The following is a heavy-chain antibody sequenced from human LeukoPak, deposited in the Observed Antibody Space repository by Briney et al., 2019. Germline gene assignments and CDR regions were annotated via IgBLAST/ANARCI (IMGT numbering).Heavy chain of an antibody. CDR1: GFTFSNYS. CDR2: ISSSGSTI. D-gene: IGHD3-10*02. V-gene: IGHV3-48*04. CDR3: AELGITMIGGV. Sequence: GGSLRLSCEASGFTFSNYSMNWVRQAPGKGLEWVSYISSSGSTIYYADSVKGRFTISRDNAKNSLYLQMNSLRAEDTAVYYCAELGITMIGGVWGKGTTVTISS. J-gene: IGHJ6*04.